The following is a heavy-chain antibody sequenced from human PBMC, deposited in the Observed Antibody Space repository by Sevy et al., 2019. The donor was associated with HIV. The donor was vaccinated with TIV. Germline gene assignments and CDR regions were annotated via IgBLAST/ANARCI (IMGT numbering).Heavy chain of an antibody. V-gene: IGHV4-38-2*02. J-gene: IGHJ4*02. CDR2: IYHSGST. Sequence: SETLSLTCAVSGYSISSGSYWGWIRQPPGKGLEWIGNIYHSGSTYYNPSLKSRVTISVDTSKNQFSLKLNSVTAADTAVYYCARDSLVLDYWGQGTLVTVSS. CDR3: ARDSLVLDY. CDR1: GYSISSGSY. D-gene: IGHD3-16*02.